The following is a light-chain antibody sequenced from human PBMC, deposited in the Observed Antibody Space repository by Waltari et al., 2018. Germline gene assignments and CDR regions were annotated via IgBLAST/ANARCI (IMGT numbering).Light chain of an antibody. CDR3: AAWDDSLGSHVV. Sequence: QSGLTQPPSTSGTPGQRVTISCSGSSSNIGSNYVYWYQQVPGMAPKLLISRNDQRPSGVPDRVPGSKSGTSASLAISGLRSEDEADYYCAAWDDSLGSHVVFGGGTKLTVL. J-gene: IGLJ2*01. CDR1: SSNIGSNY. V-gene: IGLV1-47*01. CDR2: RND.